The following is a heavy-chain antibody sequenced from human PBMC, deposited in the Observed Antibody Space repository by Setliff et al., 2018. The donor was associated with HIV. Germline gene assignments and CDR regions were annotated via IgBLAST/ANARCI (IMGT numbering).Heavy chain of an antibody. CDR1: GYSISTGYD. D-gene: IGHD3-3*01. V-gene: IGHV4-38-2*02. CDR2: IYRDGTT. CDR3: AREREAWSAYDS. Sequence: SETLSLTCSVSGYSISTGYDWGWIRQPPGKGLEWIGNIYRDGTTHYNPSLQSRVTISLDMPKNQISLRLTSLTAADTAVYHCAREREAWSAYDSWGQGTLVTVSS. J-gene: IGHJ5*02.